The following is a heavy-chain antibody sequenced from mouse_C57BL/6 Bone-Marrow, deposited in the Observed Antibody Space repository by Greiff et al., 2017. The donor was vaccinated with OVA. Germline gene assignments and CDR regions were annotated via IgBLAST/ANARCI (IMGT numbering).Heavy chain of an antibody. CDR1: GYAFSSSW. Sequence: QVQLQQSGPELVKPGASVKISCKASGYAFSSSWMNWVKQRPGKGLEWIGRIYPGDGDTNYNGKFKGKATITADTSSNTAYLQLSSLTSEDTAVYYCARGYGYDWFAYWGQGTLVTVSA. CDR3: ARGYGYDWFAY. D-gene: IGHD2-2*01. V-gene: IGHV1-82*01. CDR2: IYPGDGDT. J-gene: IGHJ3*01.